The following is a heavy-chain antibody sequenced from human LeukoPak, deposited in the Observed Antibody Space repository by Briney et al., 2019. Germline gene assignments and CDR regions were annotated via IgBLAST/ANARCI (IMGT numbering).Heavy chain of an antibody. Sequence: PGRSLRLSCAAYGFTFSSYGMHWVRQAPGKGLEWVAVIWYDGSNKYYADSVKGRFTISRDNSKNTLYLQMNSLRAEDTAVYYCARDGDYNDAFDIWGQGTMVTVSS. D-gene: IGHD4-17*01. CDR1: GFTFSSYG. CDR2: IWYDGSNK. V-gene: IGHV3-33*01. J-gene: IGHJ3*02. CDR3: ARDGDYNDAFDI.